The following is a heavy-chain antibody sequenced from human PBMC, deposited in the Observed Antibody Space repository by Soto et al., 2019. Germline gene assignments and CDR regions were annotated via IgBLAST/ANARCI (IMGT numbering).Heavy chain of an antibody. D-gene: IGHD6-13*01. CDR3: AGRPERIADSGWFDP. Sequence: EVQLVESGGGLVQPGGSLRLSCAASGFTFSSYSMNWVRQAPGKGLEWVSYISSSSSTIYYADSVKGRFTISRDNAKNSLYLQMNSLRAEDTAVYYWAGRPERIADSGWFDPWGQGTLVTVSS. CDR2: ISSSSSTI. V-gene: IGHV3-48*01. CDR1: GFTFSSYS. J-gene: IGHJ5*02.